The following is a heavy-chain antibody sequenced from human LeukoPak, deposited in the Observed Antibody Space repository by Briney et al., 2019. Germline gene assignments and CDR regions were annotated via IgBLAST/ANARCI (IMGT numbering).Heavy chain of an antibody. CDR3: VSFYETY. J-gene: IGHJ4*02. CDR2: INSDGSWT. D-gene: IGHD2/OR15-2a*01. V-gene: IGHV3-74*01. Sequence: GSLSLSCAASGNYWMHWVRQVPGTGLVWVSHINSDGSWTSYADSVKGRFTISKDNAKNTVYLQMNSLRAEDTAVYYCVSFYETYWGRGALVTVSS. CDR1: GNYW.